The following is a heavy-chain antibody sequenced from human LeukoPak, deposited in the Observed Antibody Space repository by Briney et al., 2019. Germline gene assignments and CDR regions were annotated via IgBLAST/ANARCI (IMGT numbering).Heavy chain of an antibody. CDR1: GGSISSSSYY. V-gene: IGHV4-39*07. Sequence: SETLSLTCTVSGGSISSSSYYWGWIRQPPGKGLEWIGSIYYSGSTYYNPSFKSRVTISVDTSKNQFSLKLSSVTAADTAVYYCARTTEAHSWRTRYYDYYMDVWGKGTTVTVSS. CDR3: ARTTEAHSWRTRYYDYYMDV. D-gene: IGHD6-13*01. J-gene: IGHJ6*03. CDR2: IYYSGST.